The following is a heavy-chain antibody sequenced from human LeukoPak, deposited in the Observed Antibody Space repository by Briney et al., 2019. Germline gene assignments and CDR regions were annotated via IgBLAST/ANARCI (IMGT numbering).Heavy chain of an antibody. CDR1: GFSFSGYD. Sequence: PGRSLRLSCAASGFSFSGYDMHWVRQAPGKGLEWVAVISYEGSNTYHSDSVKGRFTISRDNSKNTLYLQMNSLRAEDTAVYYCARDSIAITTPYYYYYGMDVWGQGTTVTVSS. D-gene: IGHD3-16*02. J-gene: IGHJ6*02. CDR3: ARDSIAITTPYYYYYGMDV. V-gene: IGHV3-30-3*01. CDR2: ISYEGSNT.